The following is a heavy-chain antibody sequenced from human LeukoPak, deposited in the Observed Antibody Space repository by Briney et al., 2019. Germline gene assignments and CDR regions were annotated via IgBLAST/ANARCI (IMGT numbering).Heavy chain of an antibody. CDR2: IYYSGST. CDR3: ANDYYDSSGYYNFDY. CDR1: GGSISIYY. V-gene: IGHV4-59*01. Sequence: SETLSLTCTVSGGSISIYYWSWIRQPPGKGLEWIGYIYYSGSTNYNPSLKSRVTISVDTSKNQFSLKLSSVTAADTAVYYCANDYYDSSGYYNFDYWGQGTLVTVSS. J-gene: IGHJ4*02. D-gene: IGHD3-22*01.